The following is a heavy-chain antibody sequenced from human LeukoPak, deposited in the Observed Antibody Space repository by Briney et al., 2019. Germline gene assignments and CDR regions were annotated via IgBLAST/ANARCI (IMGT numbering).Heavy chain of an antibody. CDR1: GYTFTSYG. D-gene: IGHD5-18*01. CDR3: GGGYSYGYSDY. Sequence: ASVKVSCKASGYTFTSYGISWVRQAPGQGLEWMGWISAYNGNTNYAQKLQDRVTMTTDTSTSTAYMELRSLRSDDTAVYYCGGGYSYGYSDYWGQGTLVTVSS. J-gene: IGHJ4*02. CDR2: ISAYNGNT. V-gene: IGHV1-18*01.